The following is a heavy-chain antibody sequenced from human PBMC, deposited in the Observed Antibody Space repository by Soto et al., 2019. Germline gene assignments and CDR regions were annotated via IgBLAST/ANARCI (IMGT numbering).Heavy chain of an antibody. Sequence: SETLSLTCAVYGRSFNDYYWTWIRQSPGKGLQWIGEINHSASNNYNPSLKSRLTISVDRSKHQFSLKLNSVTAADAAVYYCARGPFYSYGPRGKPFDSWGQGTLVT. V-gene: IGHV4-34*01. D-gene: IGHD5-18*01. CDR1: GRSFNDYY. J-gene: IGHJ4*02. CDR2: INHSASN. CDR3: ARGPFYSYGPRGKPFDS.